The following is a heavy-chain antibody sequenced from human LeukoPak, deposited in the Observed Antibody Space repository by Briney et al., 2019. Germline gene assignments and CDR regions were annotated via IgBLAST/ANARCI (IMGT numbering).Heavy chain of an antibody. V-gene: IGHV4-39*01. CDR2: IYYSGST. D-gene: IGHD3-3*01. CDR1: GGSISSSSYS. J-gene: IGHJ4*02. CDR3: ASTAGITIFGVVTHYFDY. Sequence: SETLSLTCTVSGGSISSSSYSWGWIRQPPGKGLQWIGSIYYSGSTYYNPSLKSRVTISVDTSKTQFSLKLSSVTAADTAVYYCASTAGITIFGVVTHYFDYWGQGTLVTVSS.